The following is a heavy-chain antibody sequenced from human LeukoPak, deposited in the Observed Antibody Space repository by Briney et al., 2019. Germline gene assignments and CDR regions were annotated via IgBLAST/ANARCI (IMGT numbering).Heavy chain of an antibody. J-gene: IGHJ4*02. V-gene: IGHV3-30-3*01. CDR2: ISYDGSNK. CDR3: AKQWLVYFDY. D-gene: IGHD6-19*01. Sequence: GGSLRLSCAASGFTFSSYAMHWVRQAPGKGLEWVAVISYDGSNKYYADSVKGRFTTSRDNSKNTLYLQMNSRRAEDTAVYYCAKQWLVYFDYWGQGTLVTVSS. CDR1: GFTFSSYA.